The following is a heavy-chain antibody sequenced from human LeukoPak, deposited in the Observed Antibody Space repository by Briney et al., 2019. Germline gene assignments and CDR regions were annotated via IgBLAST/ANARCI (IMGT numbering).Heavy chain of an antibody. CDR2: IYYSGST. CDR1: GGSISSYY. Sequence: PSETLSLTCTVSGGSISSYYWSWIRQPPGKGLEWIGYIYYSGSTNYNPSLKSRVTISVDTSKNQFSLKLSSVTAADTAVYYCARADRRDGYTKRGYYFDYWGQGTLVTVYS. D-gene: IGHD5-24*01. CDR3: ARADRRDGYTKRGYYFDY. J-gene: IGHJ4*02. V-gene: IGHV4-59*01.